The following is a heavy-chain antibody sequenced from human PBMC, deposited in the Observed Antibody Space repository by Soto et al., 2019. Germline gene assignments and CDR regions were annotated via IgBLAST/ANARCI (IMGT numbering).Heavy chain of an antibody. CDR3: ARVGSYHSTAFDI. J-gene: IGHJ3*02. Sequence: SETLSLTCTVSGGSISSSSYYWGWIRQPPGKGLEWIGSIYYSGYTYYNPSLKSRVTISVDTSKNQFSLKLSSVTAADTAVYYCARVGSYHSTAFDIWGQGTMVTVSS. CDR1: GGSISSSSYY. V-gene: IGHV4-39*07. CDR2: IYYSGYT. D-gene: IGHD3-10*01.